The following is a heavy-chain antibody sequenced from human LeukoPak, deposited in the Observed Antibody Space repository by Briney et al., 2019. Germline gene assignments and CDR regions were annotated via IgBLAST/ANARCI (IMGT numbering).Heavy chain of an antibody. J-gene: IGHJ4*02. V-gene: IGHV6-1*01. CDR3: ARDGGLRVTSIDY. D-gene: IGHD2-8*01. Sequence: SQTLSLTCVISGDSVSSNSAAWNWTRQSPSRGLEWLGRTYYRSKWYNDYAVSVKSRITINPDTSKNQFSLHLNSVTPEDTAVYYCARDGGLRVTSIDYWGQGTLVTVSS. CDR2: TYYRSKWYN. CDR1: GDSVSSNSAA.